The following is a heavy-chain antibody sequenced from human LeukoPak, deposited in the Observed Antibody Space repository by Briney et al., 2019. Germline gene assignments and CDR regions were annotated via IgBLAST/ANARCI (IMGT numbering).Heavy chain of an antibody. CDR2: ISYDGSKT. V-gene: IGHV3-30*18. CDR3: AKDKEVLSGYYVGSGMDV. CDR1: GFTFSSYG. D-gene: IGHD3-22*01. Sequence: GGSLRLSCAASGFTFSSYGMHWVRQAPGKGLEWVAVISYDGSKTHYLDSVKGRFTISRDNSKNTLYLHMNNLRPEDTAVYHCAKDKEVLSGYYVGSGMDVWGQGTTVTVSS. J-gene: IGHJ6*02.